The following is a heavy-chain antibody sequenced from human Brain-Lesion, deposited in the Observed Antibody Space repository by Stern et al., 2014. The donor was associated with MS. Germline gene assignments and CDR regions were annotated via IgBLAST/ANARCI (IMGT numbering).Heavy chain of an antibody. J-gene: IGHJ6*02. CDR2: ISVGTDYI. CDR3: ARVDCSGTNCFYYYYGMDV. CDR1: GFTFNSYS. D-gene: IGHD2-2*01. Sequence: EVQLEESGGGLVKPGGSLRLSCEASGFTFNSYSMNWVRQAPGKGLEWVSSISVGTDYIYYADSVKGRFTISRDNAKSSLFLQMNTLRAEDTAVYYCARVDCSGTNCFYYYYGMDVWGQGTTVTVSS. V-gene: IGHV3-21*01.